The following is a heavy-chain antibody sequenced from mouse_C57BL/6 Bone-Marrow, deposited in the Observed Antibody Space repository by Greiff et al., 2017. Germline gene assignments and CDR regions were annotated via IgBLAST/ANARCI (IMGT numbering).Heavy chain of an antibody. V-gene: IGHV5-4*01. CDR3: GGGYYGYAMDY. J-gene: IGHJ4*01. CDR2: ISAGGSYT. CDR1: GFTFSSYA. Sequence: EVHLVESGGGLVKPGGSLKLSCAASGFTFSSYAMSWVRQTPEQRLEWVANISAGGSYTYYPDNVKGRFTISRDIAKNNLYLQMSHLKSEDTAMYYCGGGYYGYAMDYWGQGTSVTVSS. D-gene: IGHD1-1*01.